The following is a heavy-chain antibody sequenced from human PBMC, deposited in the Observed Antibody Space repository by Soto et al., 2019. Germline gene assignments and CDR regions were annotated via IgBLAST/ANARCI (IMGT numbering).Heavy chain of an antibody. Sequence: ASVKVSCEASGYTFTSYGISWVRQAPGQGLEWMGWISAYNGNTNYAQKLQGRVTMTTDTSTSTAYMELRSLRSDDTAVYYCARVMDYDFWSGYPGWFDPWGQGTLVTVSS. CDR3: ARVMDYDFWSGYPGWFDP. CDR1: GYTFTSYG. J-gene: IGHJ5*02. D-gene: IGHD3-3*01. V-gene: IGHV1-18*01. CDR2: ISAYNGNT.